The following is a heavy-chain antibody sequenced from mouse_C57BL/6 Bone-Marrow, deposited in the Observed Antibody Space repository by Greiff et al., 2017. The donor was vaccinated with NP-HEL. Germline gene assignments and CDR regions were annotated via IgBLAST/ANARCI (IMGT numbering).Heavy chain of an antibody. CDR3: ASLGSPSYWYFDV. CDR1: GYTFTSYW. V-gene: IGHV1-64*01. Sequence: VKLQESGAELVKPGASVKLSCKASGYTFTSYWMHWVKQRPGQGLEWIGMIHPNSGSANYNEKFKSKATLTVDKSSSTAYMQLSSLTSEDSAVYYCASLGSPSYWYFDVWGTGTTVTVSS. CDR2: IHPNSGSA. J-gene: IGHJ1*03. D-gene: IGHD3-3*01.